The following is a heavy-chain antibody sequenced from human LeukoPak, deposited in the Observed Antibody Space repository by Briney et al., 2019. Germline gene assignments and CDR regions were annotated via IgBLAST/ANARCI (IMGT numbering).Heavy chain of an antibody. Sequence: GGSLRPSCAASGFTFSSYAMHWVRQAPGKGLEWVAVISYDGSNKYYADSVKGRFTISRDNSKNTLYLQMDSLRAEDTAVYYCARYDFWSMYGMDVWGQGTTVTVSS. CDR1: GFTFSSYA. V-gene: IGHV3-30-3*01. CDR2: ISYDGSNK. CDR3: ARYDFWSMYGMDV. D-gene: IGHD3-3*01. J-gene: IGHJ6*02.